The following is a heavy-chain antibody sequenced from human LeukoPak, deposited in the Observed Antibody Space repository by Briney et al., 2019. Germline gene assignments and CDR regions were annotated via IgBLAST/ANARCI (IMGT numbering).Heavy chain of an antibody. V-gene: IGHV1-8*01. Sequence: GASVKVSCKASGYTFISYDINWVRQVTGQGLEWMGWMNPKSGNTGYAQKFQGRVTITRSTSISTAFMELSSLRSEDTAVYYCARRAVGNSYYYSMDVWGKGTTVTVSS. D-gene: IGHD6-19*01. CDR1: GYTFISYD. CDR2: MNPKSGNT. J-gene: IGHJ6*03. CDR3: ARRAVGNSYYYSMDV.